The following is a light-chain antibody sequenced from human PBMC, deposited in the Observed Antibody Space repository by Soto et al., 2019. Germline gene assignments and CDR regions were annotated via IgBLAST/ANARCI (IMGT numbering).Light chain of an antibody. J-gene: IGKJ4*01. Sequence: DIVMTQSPDSLAVSLGERATINCKSSQNIFYSSNNKNYLAWYQQKPGQPPRLLIYWASTRESGVPDRFSGSGSGPDFTLTISSLQAEDVAIYYCQQYYGTPLTFGGGTKVEI. CDR3: QQYYGTPLT. V-gene: IGKV4-1*01. CDR1: QNIFYSSNNKNY. CDR2: WAS.